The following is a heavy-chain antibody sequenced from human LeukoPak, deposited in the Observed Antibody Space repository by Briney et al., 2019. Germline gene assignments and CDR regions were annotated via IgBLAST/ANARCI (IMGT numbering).Heavy chain of an antibody. Sequence: GGSLRLSCAASGFTFSDYIMSWVSQAPGKGLEWVSSISGSSVTTSYADSLKGRFSISRDNSKNTLYLQMNSLRAEDTAVYYCAKRDTTGLYYFDYWGQGTMVTVSS. CDR2: ISGSSVTT. CDR3: AKRDTTGLYYFDY. CDR1: GFTFSDYI. D-gene: IGHD2-8*01. V-gene: IGHV3-23*01. J-gene: IGHJ4*02.